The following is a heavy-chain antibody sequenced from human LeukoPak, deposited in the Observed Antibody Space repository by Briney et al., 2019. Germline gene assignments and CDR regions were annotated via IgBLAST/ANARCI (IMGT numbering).Heavy chain of an antibody. CDR2: IIPIFGTA. D-gene: IGHD3-22*01. J-gene: IGHJ4*02. CDR1: GYTFTGYY. V-gene: IGHV1-69*13. Sequence: SVKVSCKASGYTFTGYYMHWVRQAPGQGLEWMGGIIPIFGTANYAQKFQGRVTITADESTSTAYMELRSLRSDDTAVYYCARTVLKYYYDSSGYSFFDYWGQGTLVTVSS. CDR3: ARTVLKYYYDSSGYSFFDY.